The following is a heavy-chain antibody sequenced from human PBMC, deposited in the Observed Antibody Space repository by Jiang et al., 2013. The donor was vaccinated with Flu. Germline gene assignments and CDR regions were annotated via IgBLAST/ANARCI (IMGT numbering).Heavy chain of an antibody. CDR2: ISWNSGSI. CDR3: AKDSSFERFPGSSDY. Sequence: PGKGLEWVSGISWNSGSIGYADSVKGRFTISRDNAKNSLYLQMNSLRAEDTALYYCAKDSSFERFPGSSDYWGQGTLVTVSS. V-gene: IGHV3-9*01. D-gene: IGHD1-1*01. J-gene: IGHJ4*02.